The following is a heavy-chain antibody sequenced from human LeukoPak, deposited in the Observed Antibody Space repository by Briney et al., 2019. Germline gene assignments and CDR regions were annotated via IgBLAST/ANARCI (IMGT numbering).Heavy chain of an antibody. CDR1: GNTFTGYY. D-gene: IGHD3-3*01. CDR3: ARGSVTLSGVVVENWYFGL. CDR2: INPNSGGT. Sequence: ASVKVSCKASGNTFTGYYMHWVRQAPGQGLEWMGWINPNSGGTNYAQKFQGRVTMTRDTSISTAYMELSRLRSDDTAVYYCARGSVTLSGVVVENWYFGLWGRGTLVTVSS. V-gene: IGHV1-2*02. J-gene: IGHJ2*01.